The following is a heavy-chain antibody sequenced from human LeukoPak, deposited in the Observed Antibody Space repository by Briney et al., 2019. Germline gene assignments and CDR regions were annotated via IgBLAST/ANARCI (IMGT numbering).Heavy chain of an antibody. CDR2: IYYSGST. D-gene: IGHD2-2*01. V-gene: IGHV4-59*01. J-gene: IGHJ6*02. CDR1: GGSISSYY. CDR3: ARVGCSSTSCQNYYYYGMDV. Sequence: PSETLSLTCAVSGGSISSYYWSWIRQPPGKGLEWIGYIYYSGSTNYNPSLKSRVTISVDTSKNQFSLKLSSVTAADTAVYYCARVGCSSTSCQNYYYYGMDVWGQGTTVTVSS.